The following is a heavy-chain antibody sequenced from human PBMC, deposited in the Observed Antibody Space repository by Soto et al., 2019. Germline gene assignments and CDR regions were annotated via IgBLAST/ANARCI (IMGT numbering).Heavy chain of an antibody. V-gene: IGHV3-23*01. D-gene: IGHD6-6*01. J-gene: IGHJ4*02. Sequence: GGSLRLSCAASGFTFSSYAMSWVRQAPGKGLEWVSAISGSGGSTYYADSVKGRFTISRDNSKNTLYLQMNSLRAEDTSVYYFAKAWPIAARLMGFDYWGQGTLVTVSS. CDR2: ISGSGGST. CDR3: AKAWPIAARLMGFDY. CDR1: GFTFSSYA.